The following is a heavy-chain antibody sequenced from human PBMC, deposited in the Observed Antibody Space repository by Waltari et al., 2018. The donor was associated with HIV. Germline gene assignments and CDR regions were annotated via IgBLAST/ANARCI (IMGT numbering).Heavy chain of an antibody. CDR1: GFTFSSYA. CDR3: AKDPDYYGSRGYYGMDV. D-gene: IGHD3-10*01. J-gene: IGHJ6*02. Sequence: EVQLLESGGGLVQPGGSLRLSCAASGFTFSSYAMSWVRQATGRGLEWVSAISGSGGSTYYADSVKGRFTISRDNSKNTLYLQMNSLRAEDTAVYYCAKDPDYYGSRGYYGMDVWGQGTTVTVSS. CDR2: ISGSGGST. V-gene: IGHV3-23*01.